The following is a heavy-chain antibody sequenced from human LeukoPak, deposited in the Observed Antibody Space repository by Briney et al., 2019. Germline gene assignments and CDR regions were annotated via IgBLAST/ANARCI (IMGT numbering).Heavy chain of an antibody. V-gene: IGHV3-23*01. CDR2: FSCCGGST. Sequence: PGGSLRLSCAASGFTFSSYAMTWVRQAPGKGLEWVSAFSCCGGSTFYADSVKGRFTISRDNSKNTLYLQMNSLRAEDTAVYYCVKGITHLNYYYYYYYMDVWGKGTTVTVSS. J-gene: IGHJ6*03. D-gene: IGHD1-20*01. CDR3: VKGITHLNYYYYYYYMDV. CDR1: GFTFSSYA.